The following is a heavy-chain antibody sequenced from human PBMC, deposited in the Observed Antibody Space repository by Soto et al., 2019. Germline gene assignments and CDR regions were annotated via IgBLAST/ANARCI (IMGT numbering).Heavy chain of an antibody. Sequence: QVQLVESGGGLVKPGGSLRLSCAASGFTFSDHYMSWIRQAPGKGLEWVSYISSSSSNIYYADSVKGRFTISRDRAKNSLYLQMNSLRAEDTAVYYCARVTYYYDSRGYYHWYFDLWGRGTLFTVSS. V-gene: IGHV3-11*01. CDR1: GFTFSDHY. CDR3: ARVTYYYDSRGYYHWYFDL. J-gene: IGHJ2*01. CDR2: ISSSSSNI. D-gene: IGHD3-22*01.